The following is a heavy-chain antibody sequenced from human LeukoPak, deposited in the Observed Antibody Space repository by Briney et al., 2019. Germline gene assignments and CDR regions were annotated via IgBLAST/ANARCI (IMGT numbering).Heavy chain of an antibody. CDR3: ARSMVRGVIIAAFDY. CDR1: GYSFTNYW. CDR2: IYPGDSAT. J-gene: IGHJ4*02. Sequence: GEALKISCKGSGYSFTNYWIGWVRQMSGKGLEWMVMIYPGDSATRNSLSFQGQVPISATKSISTAYLQRSCLKASDTAVYYCARSMVRGVIIAAFDYWGQGTLVSVSS. D-gene: IGHD3-10*01. V-gene: IGHV5-51*01.